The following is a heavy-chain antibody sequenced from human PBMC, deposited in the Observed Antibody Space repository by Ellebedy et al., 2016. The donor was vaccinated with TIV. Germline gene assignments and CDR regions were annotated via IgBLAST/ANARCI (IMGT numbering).Heavy chain of an antibody. CDR2: ITESGGNT. Sequence: PGGSLRLSCAASEFSFSTYAMSWVRQAPGKGLEWVSSITESGGNTYYADSVKGRFTISRDNSKDTLFLQMNSLRAEDTAIYFCARDPVGVGPAFDVWGQGTMVTVSS. D-gene: IGHD4-23*01. CDR1: EFSFSTYA. V-gene: IGHV3-23*01. J-gene: IGHJ3*01. CDR3: ARDPVGVGPAFDV.